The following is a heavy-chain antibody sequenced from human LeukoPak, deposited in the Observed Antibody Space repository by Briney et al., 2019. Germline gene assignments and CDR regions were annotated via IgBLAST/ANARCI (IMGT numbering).Heavy chain of an antibody. Sequence: GGSLRLSCAASGFTFSSYGMHWVRQAPGKGLEWVAVIWYDGSNKYYADSVKGRFTISRDNSKNTLYLQMNSLRAEDTAVYYCARSGSSDSCDYWGQGTLVTVSS. V-gene: IGHV3-33*01. D-gene: IGHD2-15*01. J-gene: IGHJ4*02. CDR3: ARSGSSDSCDY. CDR2: IWYDGSNK. CDR1: GFTFSSYG.